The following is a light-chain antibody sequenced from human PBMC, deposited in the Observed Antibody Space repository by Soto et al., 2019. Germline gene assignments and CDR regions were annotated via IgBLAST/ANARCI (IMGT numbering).Light chain of an antibody. V-gene: IGKV1-39*01. Sequence: DIQMTQSPSSLSASVGDRVTITCRASQSISSSFNWYQQKPGKAPKLLICAASSLQSGVPSRFTGSGSGTDFTLTISSLQHEDFATYSCQQSYSIPWTSGPGPKVDIK. CDR1: QSISSS. CDR2: AAS. CDR3: QQSYSIPWT. J-gene: IGKJ1*01.